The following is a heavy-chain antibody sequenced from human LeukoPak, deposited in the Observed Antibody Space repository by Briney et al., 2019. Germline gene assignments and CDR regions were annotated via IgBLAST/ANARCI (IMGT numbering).Heavy chain of an antibody. CDR3: ARGGIPTGPYYYFYYMDV. D-gene: IGHD3-10*01. CDR1: GFTFSRNV. Sequence: PGRSLRLSCAASGFTFSRNVMHWVRQAPGKGLEWVATISYDGNNKFHSDSVKGRFTISRDNSRNTLYLQMNSLRGEDAAVYSCARGGIPTGPYYYFYYMDVWGKGTAVTVSS. CDR2: ISYDGNNK. J-gene: IGHJ6*03. V-gene: IGHV3-30*01.